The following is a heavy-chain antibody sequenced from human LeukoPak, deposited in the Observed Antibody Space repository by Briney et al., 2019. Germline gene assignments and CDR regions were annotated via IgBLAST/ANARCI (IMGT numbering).Heavy chain of an antibody. V-gene: IGHV3-9*01. CDR2: ISWNSGSI. D-gene: IGHD3-22*01. Sequence: QPGRSLRLSCAASGFTFDDYVMHWVRQAPGKGLEWVSGISWNSGSIGYADSVKGRFTISRDNAKNSLYLQMNSLRAEDTALYYCAKENYYDSSGLSLWGQGTLVTVSS. CDR1: GFTFDDYV. CDR3: AKENYYDSSGLSL. J-gene: IGHJ4*02.